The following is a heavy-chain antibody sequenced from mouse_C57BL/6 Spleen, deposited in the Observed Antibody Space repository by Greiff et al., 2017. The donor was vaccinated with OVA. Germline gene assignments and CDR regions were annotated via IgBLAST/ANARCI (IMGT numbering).Heavy chain of an antibody. CDR1: GFTFSSYT. D-gene: IGHD1-1*01. Sequence: EVHLVESGGGLVKPGGSLKLSCAASGFTFSSYTMSWVRQTPEKRLEWVATISGGGGNTYYPDSVKGRFTISRDNAKNTLYLQMSSLRSEDTALYYCARHTTVVRGNFDVWGTGTTVTVSS. CDR2: ISGGGGNT. J-gene: IGHJ1*03. CDR3: ARHTTVVRGNFDV. V-gene: IGHV5-9*01.